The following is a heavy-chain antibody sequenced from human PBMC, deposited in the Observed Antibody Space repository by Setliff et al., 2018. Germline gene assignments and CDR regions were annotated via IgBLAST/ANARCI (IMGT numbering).Heavy chain of an antibody. CDR2: IYYSGDP. CDR1: GGSISSGNYY. D-gene: IGHD3-10*01. V-gene: IGHV4-39*07. J-gene: IGHJ4*02. Sequence: PSETLSLTCRVSGGSISSGNYYWGLIRQPPGKGLEWVATIYYSGDPNYNPSLKSRVTISLDTSKNQFSLKLTSVTAADTAVYFCARSLGSGSYYNSRPFYSDYWGQGTLVTVSS. CDR3: ARSLGSGSYYNSRPFYSDY.